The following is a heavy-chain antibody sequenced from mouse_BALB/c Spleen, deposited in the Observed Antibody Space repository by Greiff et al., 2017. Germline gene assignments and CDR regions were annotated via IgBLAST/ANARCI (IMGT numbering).Heavy chain of an antibody. Sequence: EVQGVESGGGLVQPGGSLKLSCAASGFTFSSYTMSWVRQTPEKRLEWVAYISNGGGSTYYPDTVKGRFTISRDNAKNTLYLQMSSLKSEDTAMYYCARHGDDYWYFDVWGAGTTVTVSS. J-gene: IGHJ1*01. CDR3: ARHGDDYWYFDV. CDR2: ISNGGGST. D-gene: IGHD3-3*01. V-gene: IGHV5-12-2*01. CDR1: GFTFSSYT.